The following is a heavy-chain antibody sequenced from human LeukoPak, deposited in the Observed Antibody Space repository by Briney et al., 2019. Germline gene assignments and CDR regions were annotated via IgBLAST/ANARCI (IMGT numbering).Heavy chain of an antibody. CDR1: GFTFSSYA. V-gene: IGHV3-23*01. Sequence: GGSLRLSCAASGFTFSSYAMSWVRQAPGKGLEWVSAISGSGGSTYYADSVKGRFTISRDNSKNTLYLQMNSLRAEDTAVYYCAKDKRFFLGPARVNWFDPWGQGTLVTVSS. CDR3: AKDKRFFLGPARVNWFDP. CDR2: ISGSGGST. D-gene: IGHD3-3*01. J-gene: IGHJ5*02.